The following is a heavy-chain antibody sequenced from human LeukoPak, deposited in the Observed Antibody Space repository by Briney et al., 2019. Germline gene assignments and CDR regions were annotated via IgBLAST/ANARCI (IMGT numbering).Heavy chain of an antibody. CDR3: AKDRALGTYYYYGMDV. V-gene: IGHV3-9*01. CDR2: ISWNSGSI. J-gene: IGHJ6*02. D-gene: IGHD3-10*01. Sequence: PGRSLRLSCAASGFTVDDYAMHWVRQAPGKGLEWVSGISWNSGSIGYADSVKGRFTISRDNAKNSLYLQMNSLRAEDTALYYCAKDRALGTYYYYGMDVWGQGTTVTVSS. CDR1: GFTVDDYA.